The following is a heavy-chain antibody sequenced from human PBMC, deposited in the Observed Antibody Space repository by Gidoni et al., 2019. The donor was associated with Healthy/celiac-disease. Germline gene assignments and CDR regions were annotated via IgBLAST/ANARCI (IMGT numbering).Heavy chain of an antibody. CDR3: AREARTGALVADYGMDV. V-gene: IGHV3-7*01. CDR2: IKQDGSEK. CDR1: GFTFSSYW. J-gene: IGHJ6*02. Sequence: EVQLVESGGGLVQPGGSLRLSCAASGFTFSSYWMGWVRQAPGKGLEWVANIKQDGSEKYYVDSGKGRFTISRDNAKNSLYLQMNSLRAEDTAVYYCAREARTGALVADYGMDVWGQGTTVTVSS. D-gene: IGHD7-27*01.